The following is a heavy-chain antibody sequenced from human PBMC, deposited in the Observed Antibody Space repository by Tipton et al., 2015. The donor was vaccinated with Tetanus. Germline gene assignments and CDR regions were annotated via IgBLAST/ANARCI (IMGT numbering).Heavy chain of an antibody. Sequence: QLVQSGAEVKKPGASVKVSCKASGYTFTGYYIYWVRQAPGQGLEWMGWIDPNSGGTNYAQKFQGRVTMTRDTSISTAYMELSSLRSDDTAVYYCARDRGDYIYDGMDVWGPGTTVTVS. CDR3: ARDRGDYIYDGMDV. D-gene: IGHD3-22*01. V-gene: IGHV1-2*02. CDR2: IDPNSGGT. J-gene: IGHJ6*02. CDR1: GYTFTGYY.